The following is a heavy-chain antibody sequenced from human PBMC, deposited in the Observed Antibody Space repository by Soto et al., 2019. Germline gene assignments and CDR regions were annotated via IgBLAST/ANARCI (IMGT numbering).Heavy chain of an antibody. CDR3: ASGHPSSGGSCHWFDP. V-gene: IGHV4-31*03. CDR2: IYYSGST. D-gene: IGHD2-15*01. Sequence: QVQLQESSPGLVKPSQTLSLTGTVSGGSISSGGYDWSWIRQHPGKGLEWIGYIYYSGSTYYNPSLKSRLTISVDTSQNQFALKLSSVTAADTAVYYCASGHPSSGGSCHWFDPWGQGTLVTVSS. J-gene: IGHJ5*02. CDR1: GGSISSGGYD.